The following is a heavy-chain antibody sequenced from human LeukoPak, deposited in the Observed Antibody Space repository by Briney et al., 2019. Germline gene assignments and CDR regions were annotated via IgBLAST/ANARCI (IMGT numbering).Heavy chain of an antibody. J-gene: IGHJ5*02. D-gene: IGHD3-22*01. Sequence: GGSLRLSCAASGFTFSSYAMSWVRQAPGKGLEWVSAISGSGGSTYYADSVKGRFTISRDNSKNTLYLQTNSLRAEDTAVYYCAKVSAGYDSSGYFSTFDPWGQGTLVTVSS. V-gene: IGHV3-23*01. CDR2: ISGSGGST. CDR3: AKVSAGYDSSGYFSTFDP. CDR1: GFTFSSYA.